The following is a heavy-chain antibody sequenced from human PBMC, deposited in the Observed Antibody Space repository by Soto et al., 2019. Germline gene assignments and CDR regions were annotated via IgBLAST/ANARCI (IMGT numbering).Heavy chain of an antibody. J-gene: IGHJ6*02. CDR1: GFTFSDYT. Sequence: QVRLVESGGGVVQPGRSLRLSCAASGFTFSDYTMHWVRQAPGKGLEWVTAISYDGNKEYYADSVKGRFTISRDNPRNTLYLQMNSLRREDTALYYCARVSSARYSYGMDVWGQGTTVTVSS. V-gene: IGHV3-30-3*01. D-gene: IGHD3-10*01. CDR3: ARVSSARYSYGMDV. CDR2: ISYDGNKE.